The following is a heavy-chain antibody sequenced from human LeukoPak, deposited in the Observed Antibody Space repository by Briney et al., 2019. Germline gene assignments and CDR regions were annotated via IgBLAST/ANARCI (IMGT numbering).Heavy chain of an antibody. CDR2: IKDDGSEK. V-gene: IGHV3-7*01. CDR1: GFTFSSYW. CDR3: ATARIDY. Sequence: GGTLRLSCVGSGFTFSSYWMTWVRQAPGKGVEWVANIKDDGSEKYSVDSVKGRFTISRDNAKNLLYLQMSSLRAEDTAVYYCATARIDYWGQGTLVTVSS. D-gene: IGHD1-14*01. J-gene: IGHJ4*02.